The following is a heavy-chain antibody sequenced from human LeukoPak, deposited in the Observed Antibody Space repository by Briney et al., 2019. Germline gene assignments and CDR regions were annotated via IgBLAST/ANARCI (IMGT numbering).Heavy chain of an antibody. V-gene: IGHV1-2*02. J-gene: IGHJ4*02. CDR3: ARDLDRGSYYFDY. CDR2: INPNSGGT. CDR1: GYTFTGYY. Sequence: GASVKVSCKASGYTFTGYYMHWVRQAPGQGLEWMGWINPNSGGTNYAQKFQGRVTMTRDTSISTAYMELSRLRSDDTAVYYCARDLDRGSYYFDYWGQGTLVTVSS. D-gene: IGHD1-26*01.